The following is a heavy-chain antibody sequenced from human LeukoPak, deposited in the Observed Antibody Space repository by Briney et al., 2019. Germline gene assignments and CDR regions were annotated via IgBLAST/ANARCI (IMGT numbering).Heavy chain of an antibody. D-gene: IGHD2-15*01. V-gene: IGHV4-59*01. CDR2: IYYSGST. CDR3: ERTVSCSGGRYYPHLGFEFDP. CDR1: GGSISSFY. Sequence: SETLSLTCTVSGGSISSFYWSWIRHPPGKGLEGIGYIYYSGSTNYNPSLKSRVTISVDTSKNQFSLKLSSVTAADTAVYYCERTVSCSGGRYYPHLGFEFDPWGQGTLVTVSS. J-gene: IGHJ5*02.